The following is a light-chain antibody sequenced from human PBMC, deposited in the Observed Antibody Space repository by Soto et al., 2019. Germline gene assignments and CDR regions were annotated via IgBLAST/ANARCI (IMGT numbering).Light chain of an antibody. Sequence: ESGLTKYPGTLSLSPGERATLSCRASQSVSSNLAWYQQKPGQAPRLLIYGASTRATGIPARFSGSGSGTEFTLTISSLQSEDFAVYYCQQYNNWPRTFGQGTKV. CDR3: QQYNNWPRT. CDR2: GAS. CDR1: QSVSSN. J-gene: IGKJ1*01. V-gene: IGKV3-15*01.